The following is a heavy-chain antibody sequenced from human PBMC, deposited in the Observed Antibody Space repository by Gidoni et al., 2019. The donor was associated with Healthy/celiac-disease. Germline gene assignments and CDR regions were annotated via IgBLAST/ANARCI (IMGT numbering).Heavy chain of an antibody. Sequence: QITVKESGPTLVKPTQTLTLTCTFSRCSLRTSGVGVCWIRQAPGKALEWLAFIYWNDDTRYSPSMNSRLTNTKDTSKNQVVHKKTNMDPVDTATYYCAHTTDYYDSSGYWYWGQGTLVTVSS. CDR2: IYWNDDT. V-gene: IGHV2-5*01. J-gene: IGHJ4*02. CDR1: RCSLRTSGVG. CDR3: AHTTDYYDSSGYWY. D-gene: IGHD3-22*01.